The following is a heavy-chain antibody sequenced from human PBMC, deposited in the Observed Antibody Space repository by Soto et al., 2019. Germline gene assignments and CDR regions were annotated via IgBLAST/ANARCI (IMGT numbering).Heavy chain of an antibody. D-gene: IGHD2-15*01. J-gene: IGHJ3*02. CDR1: GSNFRTYA. Sequence: GSRRFCCAASGSNFRTYAMNRVRQAPGKGLEWVSGVSGSGSTTNYADSVKGRFTISRDNSENTLYLHMNSLRAEDTAVYYCAKPMVVERIDDFDIWGQGTMVTVSS. CDR2: VSGSGSTT. CDR3: AKPMVVERIDDFDI. V-gene: IGHV3-23*01.